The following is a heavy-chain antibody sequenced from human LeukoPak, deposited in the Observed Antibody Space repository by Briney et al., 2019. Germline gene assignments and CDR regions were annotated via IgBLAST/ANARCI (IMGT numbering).Heavy chain of an antibody. CDR3: ARGLMVRGVTNWFDP. Sequence: ASVKVSCKASGYTFTSYYMHWVRQAPGQGLEWMGWISPNSGGTNYAQKFQGRVTMTRDTSISTAYMELSRLRSDDTAVYYCARGLMVRGVTNWFDPWGQGTLVTVSS. CDR2: ISPNSGGT. J-gene: IGHJ5*02. V-gene: IGHV1-2*02. D-gene: IGHD3-10*01. CDR1: GYTFTSYY.